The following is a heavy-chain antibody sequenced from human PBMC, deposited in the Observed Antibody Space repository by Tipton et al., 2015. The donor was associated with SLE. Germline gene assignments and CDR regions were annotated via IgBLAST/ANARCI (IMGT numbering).Heavy chain of an antibody. V-gene: IGHV4-39*01. CDR2: IYHSGYT. CDR3: ARRLATDYYYGMDV. Sequence: TLSLTCSVSGGSISGSTHYWDWIRQPPGKGLEWIGSIYHSGYTHYSPSLKSRVTISVDTSKNQFSLKLSSVTAADTADYYCARRLATDYYYGMDVWGQGTTVTVSS. D-gene: IGHD5-24*01. CDR1: GGSISGSTHY. J-gene: IGHJ6*02.